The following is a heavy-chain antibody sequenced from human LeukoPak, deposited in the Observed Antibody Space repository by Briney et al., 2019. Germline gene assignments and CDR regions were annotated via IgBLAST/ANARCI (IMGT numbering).Heavy chain of an antibody. D-gene: IGHD3-22*01. J-gene: IGHJ4*02. CDR3: ARTGPTYYYDSSGYPFDY. CDR2: IYYSGST. V-gene: IGHV4-39*07. CDR1: GGSISSSSYY. Sequence: SETLSLTCTVSGGSISSSSYYWGWIRQPPGKGLEWIGSIYYSGSTYYNPSLKSRVTISVDTSKNQFSLKLSSVTAADTAVYYCARTGPTYYYDSSGYPFDYWGQGTLVTVSS.